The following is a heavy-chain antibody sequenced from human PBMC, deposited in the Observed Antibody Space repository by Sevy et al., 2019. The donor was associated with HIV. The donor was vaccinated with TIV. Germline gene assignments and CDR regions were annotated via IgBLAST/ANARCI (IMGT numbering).Heavy chain of an antibody. D-gene: IGHD1-20*01. CDR2: ISSSRSYI. Sequence: GGSRRLSCAASGFTFSSYSMNWVRQAPGKGLEWVSSISSSRSYIYYADSVKGRFTISTDNAKNSLYLQMNSLRAEDTAVYYCARDQYNWNLTYYGMDVWGQGTTVTVSS. CDR1: GFTFSSYS. V-gene: IGHV3-21*01. CDR3: ARDQYNWNLTYYGMDV. J-gene: IGHJ6*02.